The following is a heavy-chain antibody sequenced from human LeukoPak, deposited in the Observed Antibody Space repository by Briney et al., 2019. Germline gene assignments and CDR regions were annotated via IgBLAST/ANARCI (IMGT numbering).Heavy chain of an antibody. CDR2: INPSGGST. CDR3: ARDPGIAVAGTGDY. V-gene: IGHV1-46*01. CDR1: VYTFTSYY. Sequence: ASLKVSCKASVYTFTSYYMHWVRRAPGQGLEWMGIINPSGGSTSYAQKFQGRVTMTRDTSTSTVYMELSSLRSEDTAVYYCARDPGIAVAGTGDYWGQGTLVTVSS. J-gene: IGHJ4*02. D-gene: IGHD6-19*01.